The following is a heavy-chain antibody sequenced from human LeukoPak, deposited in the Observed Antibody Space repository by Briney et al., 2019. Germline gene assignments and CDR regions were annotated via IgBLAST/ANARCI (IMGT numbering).Heavy chain of an antibody. V-gene: IGHV4-59*01. J-gene: IGHJ4*02. CDR3: ARAAFKYSPFDY. CDR2: IYYSGST. CDR1: GGSISSYY. Sequence: SETLSLTCTVSGGSISSYYWSWIRQPPGKGLEWIGYIYYSGSTNYNPSLKSRVTISVDTFKNQFSLKLSSVTAADTAVYYCARAAFKYSPFDYWGQGTLVTVSS. D-gene: IGHD6-6*01.